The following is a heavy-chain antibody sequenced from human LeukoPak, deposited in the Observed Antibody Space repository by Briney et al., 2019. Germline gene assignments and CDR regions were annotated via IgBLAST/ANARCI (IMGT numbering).Heavy chain of an antibody. J-gene: IGHJ4*02. CDR2: INSGSTYT. D-gene: IGHD6-13*01. V-gene: IGHV3-21*04. CDR1: GFTFSSYM. CDR3: AKGGPYSSSWGGKFDH. Sequence: PGGSLRLSCAASGFTFSSYMMNWVRQAPGKGLEWVSSINSGSTYTYYTESVKGRFTVSRDNAKNSLFLQMNSLRAEDTAIYYCAKGGPYSSSWGGKFDHWGQGTLVTVSS.